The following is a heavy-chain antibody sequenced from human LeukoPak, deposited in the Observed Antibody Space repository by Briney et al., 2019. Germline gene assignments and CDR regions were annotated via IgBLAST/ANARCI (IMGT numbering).Heavy chain of an antibody. CDR1: GFTFSSYA. Sequence: GGSLRLSCAASGFTFSSYAMSWVRQAPGKGLEWVSAISGSGGSTYYADSVKGRFTISRDNSKNTLYLQMNSLRAEDTAVYYCAKDQGYSSSWYQDDAFDIWGQGTMVTVSS. D-gene: IGHD6-13*01. CDR2: ISGSGGST. J-gene: IGHJ3*02. CDR3: AKDQGYSSSWYQDDAFDI. V-gene: IGHV3-23*01.